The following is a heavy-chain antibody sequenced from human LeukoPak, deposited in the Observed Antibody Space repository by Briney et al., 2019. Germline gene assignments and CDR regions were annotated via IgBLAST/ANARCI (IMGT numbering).Heavy chain of an antibody. J-gene: IGHJ5*02. CDR2: INGSGGST. V-gene: IGHV3-23*01. D-gene: IGHD3-3*01. CDR3: AKDLRFLEWLPPNWFDP. CDR1: GFTFSSYA. Sequence: GGSLRLSCAASGFTFSSYAMSWVRQAPGKGLEWVSTINGSGGSTYYADSVKGRFTISRDNSKNTLYLQMNSLRAEDTAVYYCAKDLRFLEWLPPNWFDPWGQGTLVTVSS.